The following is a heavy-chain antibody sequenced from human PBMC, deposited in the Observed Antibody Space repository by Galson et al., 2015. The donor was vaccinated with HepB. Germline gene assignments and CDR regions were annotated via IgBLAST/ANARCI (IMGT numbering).Heavy chain of an antibody. CDR2: IWYDGSNK. CDR1: GFTFSSYG. CDR3: ARQDTAMVGPGSYYYYYGMDV. Sequence: LRLSCAASGFTFSSYGMHWVRQAPGKGLEWVAVIWYDGSNKYYADSVKGRFTISRDNSKNTLYLQMNSLRAEDTAVYYCARQDTAMVGPGSYYYYYGMDVWGQGTTVTVSS. D-gene: IGHD5-18*01. V-gene: IGHV3-33*01. J-gene: IGHJ6*02.